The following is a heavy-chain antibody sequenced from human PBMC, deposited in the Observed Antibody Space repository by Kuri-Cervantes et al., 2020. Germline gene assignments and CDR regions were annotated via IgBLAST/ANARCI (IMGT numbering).Heavy chain of an antibody. J-gene: IGHJ5*01. Sequence: SVKVSCKASGGTFSSYAISWVRQAPGQGLEWMGGIIPIFGTANYAQKFQGRVTITADKSTSTAYMELSSLRAEDTALYFCAKQDSTGWNNNWFDSWGQGTLVTVSS. V-gene: IGHV1-69*06. CDR3: AKQDSTGWNNNWFDS. CDR2: IIPIFGTA. D-gene: IGHD6-19*01. CDR1: GGTFSSYA.